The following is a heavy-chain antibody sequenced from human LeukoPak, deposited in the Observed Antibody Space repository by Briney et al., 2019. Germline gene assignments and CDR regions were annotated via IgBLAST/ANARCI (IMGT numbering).Heavy chain of an antibody. CDR2: ISYDGNKE. D-gene: IGHD3-22*01. CDR1: GFSFSSYG. J-gene: IGHJ4*02. Sequence: GGSLRLSCAASGFSFSSYGMHWVRQAPGKGLEWVAVISYDGNKEYYVDSVKGRFTISRDNSKNMLYLQMDSLRAEDTAVYYCARGVDYYENSGTIDYWGQGTLVTVSS. CDR3: ARGVDYYENSGTIDY. V-gene: IGHV3-30*03.